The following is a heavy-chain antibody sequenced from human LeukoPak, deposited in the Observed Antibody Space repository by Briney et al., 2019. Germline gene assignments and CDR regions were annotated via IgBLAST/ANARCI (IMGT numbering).Heavy chain of an antibody. CDR3: ARHGTMVRGPFNWFDP. CDR1: GGSISSYY. J-gene: IGHJ5*02. D-gene: IGHD3-10*01. V-gene: IGHV4-59*08. Sequence: SETLSLTCTVSGGSISSYYWSWIRQPPGKGLEWIGYIYSSGSTNYNPSLKRRVTISVDTSKNQFSLKLSSVTAADTAVYYCARHGTMVRGPFNWFDPWGQGTLVTVSS. CDR2: IYSSGST.